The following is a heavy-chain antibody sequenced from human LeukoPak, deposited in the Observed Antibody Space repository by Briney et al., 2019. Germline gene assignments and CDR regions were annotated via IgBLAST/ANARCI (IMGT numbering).Heavy chain of an antibody. CDR1: GFTFSSYT. D-gene: IGHD2-15*01. CDR3: ARGSEGYCSGGSCYYGMDV. J-gene: IGHJ6*01. CDR2: ISSSGSYI. Sequence: PGGSLRLSCAASGFTFSSYTMNWVRQAPGKGLEWVSYISSSGSYIYYADSVEGRFTISRDNAKNSLYLQMNSPRAEDTAVYYCARGSEGYCSGGSCYYGMDVWGQGTTVPVSS. V-gene: IGHV3-21*01.